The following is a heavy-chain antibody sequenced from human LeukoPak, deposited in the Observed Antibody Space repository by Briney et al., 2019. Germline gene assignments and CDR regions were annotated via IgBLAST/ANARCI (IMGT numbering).Heavy chain of an antibody. V-gene: IGHV4-59*01. J-gene: IGHJ5*02. CDR2: IYYSGST. CDR1: GGSISSYY. D-gene: IGHD4-17*01. CDR3: ARGDYGDYVWQLWFDP. Sequence: PSETLSLTCTVSGGSISSYYWSWIRQPPGKGLEWIGYIYYSGSTNYNPSLKSRVTISVDTSKNQFSLKLSSVTAADTAVYYCARGDYGDYVWQLWFDPWGQGTLVTVSS.